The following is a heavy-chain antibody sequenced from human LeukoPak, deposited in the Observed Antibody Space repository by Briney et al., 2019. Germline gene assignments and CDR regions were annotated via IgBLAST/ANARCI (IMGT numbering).Heavy chain of an antibody. CDR3: ARDGEHSSGWPLFDY. CDR2: ISAYNGNT. D-gene: IGHD6-19*01. CDR1: GYTFTSYG. J-gene: IGHJ4*02. V-gene: IGHV1-18*04. Sequence: ASVKVSCKASGYTFTSYGISWVRQAPGQGLEWMGWISAYNGNTNYAQKLQGRVTMTTDTSTSTAYMELRSVRADDTAVYYCARDGEHSSGWPLFDYWGQGTLVTVSS.